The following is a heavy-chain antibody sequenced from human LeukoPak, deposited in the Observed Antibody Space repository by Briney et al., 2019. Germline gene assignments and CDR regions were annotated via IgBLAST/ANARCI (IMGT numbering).Heavy chain of an antibody. CDR1: GFTFTSYA. V-gene: IGHV3-23*01. Sequence: GGSLRLSCAASGFTFTSYAMSWVRQAPGKGLEWVSTISGSGGSTYYADSVKGRFTFSRDNSKNTLYLQMNSLRAEDTAVYYCAKCNNYGSGSYYDFDYWGQGTLVTVSS. CDR2: ISGSGGST. J-gene: IGHJ4*02. CDR3: AKCNNYGSGSYYDFDY. D-gene: IGHD3-10*01.